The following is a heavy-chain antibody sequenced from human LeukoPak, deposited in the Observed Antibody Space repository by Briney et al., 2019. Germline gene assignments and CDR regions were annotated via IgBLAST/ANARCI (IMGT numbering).Heavy chain of an antibody. V-gene: IGHV3-23*01. CDR2: ISGSGGST. CDR1: GFTFKNSA. D-gene: IGHD6-13*01. Sequence: GGSLRLSCAASGFTFKNSAMSSVRHAPGKGLEWVSTISGSGGSTYYADSVKGRFPISRDNSKNTLYLQLNSLRAEDTAVYCSTKEVGSSWYGDHWFDPWGQGTLVTVSS. CDR3: TKEVGSSWYGDHWFDP. J-gene: IGHJ5*02.